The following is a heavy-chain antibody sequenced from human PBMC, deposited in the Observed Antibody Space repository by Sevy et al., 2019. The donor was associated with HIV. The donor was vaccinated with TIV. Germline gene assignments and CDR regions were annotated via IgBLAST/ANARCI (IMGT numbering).Heavy chain of an antibody. CDR1: GFTFRSFE. J-gene: IGHJ4*02. Sequence: GGSLRLSCAASGFTFRSFEMTWVRQAPGKGLECVSHVRQGGSATYYSDSVKGRFTISRDNAKNSLYLQMNSLRAEDTAVYYCTRDLPPSATTVAHFDYWGQGTLVTVSS. D-gene: IGHD4-17*01. CDR3: TRDLPPSATTVAHFDY. V-gene: IGHV3-48*03. CDR2: VRQGGSAT.